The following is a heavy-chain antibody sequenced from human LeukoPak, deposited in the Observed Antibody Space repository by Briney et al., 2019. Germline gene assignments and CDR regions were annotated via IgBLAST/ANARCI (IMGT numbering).Heavy chain of an antibody. Sequence: GASVKVSFKASGYTFTSYGINWVRQAPGQGLEWMGWISVYNGNTNSAQKLQGRVTMTTDTSTSTAYMELRSLRSDDTAVYYRARDRGYSSGWSDFDYWGQGTLVTVSS. CDR2: ISVYNGNT. CDR1: GYTFTSYG. V-gene: IGHV1-18*01. D-gene: IGHD6-19*01. CDR3: ARDRGYSSGWSDFDY. J-gene: IGHJ4*02.